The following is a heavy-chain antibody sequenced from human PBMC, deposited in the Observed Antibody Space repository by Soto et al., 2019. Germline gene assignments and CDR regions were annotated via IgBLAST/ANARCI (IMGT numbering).Heavy chain of an antibody. CDR1: GGTFSSYA. V-gene: IGHV1-69*01. CDR3: ARVIAAAGIHYYGMDV. J-gene: IGHJ6*02. Sequence: QVQLVQSGAVVKKPGSSVKVSCKASGGTFSSYAISWVRQAPGQGLEWMGGIIPIFVTANYAQKFQGRVTITADESTSTAYMELSSLRSEDTAVYYCARVIAAAGIHYYGMDVWGQGTTVNVSS. D-gene: IGHD6-13*01. CDR2: IIPIFVTA.